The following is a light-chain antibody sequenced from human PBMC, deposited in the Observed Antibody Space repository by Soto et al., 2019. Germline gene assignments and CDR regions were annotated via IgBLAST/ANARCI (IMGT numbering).Light chain of an antibody. CDR3: RSYTSSSTLV. Sequence: QSALTQPASVSGSPGQSITISCTGTSSDVGGYNYVSWYQQHPGKAPKLMIYDVSNRPSGVSNRFSGSKSANTASLTISGLQAEDEADYYCRSYTSSSTLVFGTGTKVTLL. V-gene: IGLV2-14*01. J-gene: IGLJ1*01. CDR2: DVS. CDR1: SSDVGGYNY.